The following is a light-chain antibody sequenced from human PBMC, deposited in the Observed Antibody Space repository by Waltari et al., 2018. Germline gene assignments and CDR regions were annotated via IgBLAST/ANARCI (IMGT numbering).Light chain of an antibody. CDR2: AAS. V-gene: IGKV3-15*01. CDR3: QQYNRSPPLT. CDR1: QSMDNN. Sequence: EIVMTQSPATLSVSPGERITLSCKASQSMDNNLAWYQQKPGQAPRLLIYAASTRATDVPGRLRGSGSGTEFNLTISSLQSEDCGVFYCQQYNRSPPLTFGGGTKVEIK. J-gene: IGKJ4*01.